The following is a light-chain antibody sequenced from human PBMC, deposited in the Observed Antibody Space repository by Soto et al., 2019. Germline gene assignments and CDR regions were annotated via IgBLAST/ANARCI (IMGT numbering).Light chain of an antibody. CDR1: QIVGSTF. CDR2: GAS. J-gene: IGKJ1*01. Sequence: EVLLTQSPGTLSLSPGERATPSCRASQIVGSTFLAWYQQKPGQAPRLLIYGASSRATGIPDRFSGSVSGTDFTLTISRMEPEDFAVYYCQQYGSSVWTFGQGTRVEIK. CDR3: QQYGSSVWT. V-gene: IGKV3-20*01.